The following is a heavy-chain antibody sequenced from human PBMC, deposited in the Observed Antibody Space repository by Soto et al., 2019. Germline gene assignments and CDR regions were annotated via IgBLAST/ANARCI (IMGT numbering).Heavy chain of an antibody. J-gene: IGHJ3*02. V-gene: IGHV3-30*04. CDR1: GFTFSSYA. D-gene: IGHD1-1*01. Sequence: GGSLRLSCAASGFTFSSYAMHWVRQAPGKGLEWVAVISYDGRNKYYADSVKGRFTISRDNSKKTLYLQMNSLRAEDTAVYYCARGGGGNDAFDIWGQGKMVTVSS. CDR2: ISYDGRNK. CDR3: ARGGGGNDAFDI.